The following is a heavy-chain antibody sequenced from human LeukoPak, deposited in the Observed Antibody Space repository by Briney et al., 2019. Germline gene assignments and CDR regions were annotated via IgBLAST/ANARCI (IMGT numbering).Heavy chain of an antibody. Sequence: GGSLKLSCAASGFTLSGSSIHWVQQAPGKGLEWMGRIDPEDDDTIYAEKFQDRVTITADTSTDTASMELSSLRSEDTAIYYCVTVPLRDATPGPGYWGQGTLVTVSS. CDR3: VTVPLRDATPGPGY. CDR1: GFTLSGSS. V-gene: IGHV1-69-2*01. CDR2: IDPEDDDT. J-gene: IGHJ4*02. D-gene: IGHD5-24*01.